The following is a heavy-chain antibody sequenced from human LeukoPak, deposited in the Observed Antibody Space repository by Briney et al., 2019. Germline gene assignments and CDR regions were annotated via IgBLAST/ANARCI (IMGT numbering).Heavy chain of an antibody. CDR1: GYTFTVYY. CDR2: INPNSGGT. D-gene: IGHD3-9*01. Sequence: ASVKVSCKASGYTFTVYYMHWVRQAPGQGLEWMGWINPNSGGTNYAQKLQGRVTMTTDTSTSTAYMELRSLRSDDTAVYYCAREKLGSYFDPAYYMDVWGKGTTVIISS. V-gene: IGHV1-2*02. J-gene: IGHJ6*03. CDR3: AREKLGSYFDPAYYMDV.